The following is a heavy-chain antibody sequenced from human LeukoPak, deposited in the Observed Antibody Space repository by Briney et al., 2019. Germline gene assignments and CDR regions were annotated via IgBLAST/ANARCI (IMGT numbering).Heavy chain of an antibody. Sequence: GGSLRLSCAASGFTFSGYSMSWVRQAPGKGLEWVSYISSSSSTIYYADSVKGRFTISRDNAKNSLYLQMNSLRAEDTAVYYCARDRSDFQHWGQGTLVTVSS. CDR1: GFTFSGYS. CDR3: ARDRSDFQH. CDR2: ISSSSSTI. D-gene: IGHD3-3*01. J-gene: IGHJ1*01. V-gene: IGHV3-48*01.